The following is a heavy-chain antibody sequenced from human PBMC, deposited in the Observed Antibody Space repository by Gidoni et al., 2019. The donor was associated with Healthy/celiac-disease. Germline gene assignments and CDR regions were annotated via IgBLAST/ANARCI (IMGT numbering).Heavy chain of an antibody. CDR1: GYTFTSYG. CDR3: ARDKLNDLDYYGSGSYYSFDY. D-gene: IGHD3-10*01. J-gene: IGHJ4*02. Sequence: QVQLVQSGADVKKPGASVKVSCKASGYTFTSYGISWVRQAPGQGLEWMGWISAYNGNTNYAQKLQGRVTMTTDTSTSTAYMELRSLRSDDTAVYYCARDKLNDLDYYGSGSYYSFDYWGQGTLVTVSS. V-gene: IGHV1-18*01. CDR2: ISAYNGNT.